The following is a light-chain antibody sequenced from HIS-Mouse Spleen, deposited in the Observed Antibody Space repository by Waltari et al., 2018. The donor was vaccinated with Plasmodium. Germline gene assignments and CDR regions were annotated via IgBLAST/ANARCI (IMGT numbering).Light chain of an antibody. V-gene: IGLV2-11*01. CDR3: CSYAGSYTFV. J-gene: IGLJ1*01. Sequence: QSALTQPRSVSGSPGQSVTIPRTATSSPVGCYNSVSWYPQHPGKAPKLMIYDVSKRPSGVPVRFSGSKSGNTASLTISGLQAEDEADYYCCSYAGSYTFVFGTGTKVTVL. CDR2: DVS. CDR1: SSPVGCYNS.